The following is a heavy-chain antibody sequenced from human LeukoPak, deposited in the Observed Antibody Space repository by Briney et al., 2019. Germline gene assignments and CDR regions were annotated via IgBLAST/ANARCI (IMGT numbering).Heavy chain of an antibody. V-gene: IGHV4-59*11. J-gene: IGHJ6*03. D-gene: IGHD5-18*01. CDR2: IYYSGST. Sequence: SETLSLTCTVSGGSISSHYWSWIRQPPGEGLEWIGYIYYSGSTNYNPSLKSRVTISVDTSKNQFSLKLSSVTAADTAVYYCARSGSYGPFFYYYYYYMDVWGKGTTVTVSS. CDR1: GGSISSHY. CDR3: ARSGSYGPFFYYYYYYMDV.